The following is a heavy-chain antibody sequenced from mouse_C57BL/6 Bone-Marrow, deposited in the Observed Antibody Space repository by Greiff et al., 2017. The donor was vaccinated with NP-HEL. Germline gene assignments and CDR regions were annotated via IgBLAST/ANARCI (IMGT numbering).Heavy chain of an antibody. Sequence: EVKLMESGAELVRPGASVKLSCTASGFNIKDDYMHWVKQRPEQGLEWIGWIDPENGDTEYASKFQGKATITADTSSNTAYLQLSSLTSEDTAVYYCTTEGKDAMDYWGQGTSVTVSS. CDR3: TTEGKDAMDY. V-gene: IGHV14-4*01. CDR2: IDPENGDT. J-gene: IGHJ4*01. CDR1: GFNIKDDY. D-gene: IGHD2-1*01.